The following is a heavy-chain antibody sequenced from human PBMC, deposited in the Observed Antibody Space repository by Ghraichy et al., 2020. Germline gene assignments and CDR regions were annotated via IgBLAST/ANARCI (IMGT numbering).Heavy chain of an antibody. J-gene: IGHJ6*02. CDR1: GFIFSSYG. Sequence: GGSLRLSCAASGFIFSSYGMHWVRQAPGKGLEWVAVISYDGSKKYYADSVKGRCTISRDNSKNTLYLQMNSLRAEDTSVYYCAKVGSSGYYYFDYGMDVWGQGTTVTVSS. D-gene: IGHD3-22*01. CDR3: AKVGSSGYYYFDYGMDV. V-gene: IGHV3-30*18. CDR2: ISYDGSKK.